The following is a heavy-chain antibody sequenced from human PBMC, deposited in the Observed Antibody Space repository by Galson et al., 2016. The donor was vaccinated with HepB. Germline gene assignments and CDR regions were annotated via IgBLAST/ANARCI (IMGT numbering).Heavy chain of an antibody. V-gene: IGHV3-30*18. CDR1: GFTFSSYA. D-gene: IGHD6-19*01. Sequence: SLRLSCAASGFTFSSYALSWVRQAPGKGLQWVAVIAYDGRANYYADSVKGRFTISRDNSKNMMYLQMDSLRTEDTAVYYCAKETTQYISGWGFDYWGQGTLVTVSS. J-gene: IGHJ4*02. CDR3: AKETTQYISGWGFDY. CDR2: IAYDGRAN.